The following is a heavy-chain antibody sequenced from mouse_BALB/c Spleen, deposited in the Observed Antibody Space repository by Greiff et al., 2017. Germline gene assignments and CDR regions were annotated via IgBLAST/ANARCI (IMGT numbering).Heavy chain of an antibody. J-gene: IGHJ3*01. CDR1: GFTFSNYW. Sequence: EVKLVESGGGLVQPGGSMKLSCVASGFTFSNYWMNWVRQSPEKGLEWVAEIRLKSNNYATHYAESVKGRFTISRDDSKSSVYLQMNNLRAEDTGIYYCTRYGSAWFAYWGQGTLVTVSA. D-gene: IGHD2-2*01. CDR3: TRYGSAWFAY. CDR2: IRLKSNNYAT. V-gene: IGHV6-6*02.